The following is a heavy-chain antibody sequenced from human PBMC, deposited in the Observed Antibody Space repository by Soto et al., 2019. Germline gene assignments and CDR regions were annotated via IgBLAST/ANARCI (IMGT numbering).Heavy chain of an antibody. V-gene: IGHV1-18*04. CDR1: GYTFTSYG. J-gene: IGHJ6*02. CDR3: ARDHGYSYGSHSLGVLYYYYGMDV. CDR2: ISAYNGNT. D-gene: IGHD5-18*01. Sequence: ASVKVSCKASGYTFTSYGISWVRQAPGQGLEWMGWISAYNGNTNYAQKLQGRVTMTTDTSTSTAYMELRSLRSDDTAVYYCARDHGYSYGSHSLGVLYYYYGMDVWGQGTTVTVSS.